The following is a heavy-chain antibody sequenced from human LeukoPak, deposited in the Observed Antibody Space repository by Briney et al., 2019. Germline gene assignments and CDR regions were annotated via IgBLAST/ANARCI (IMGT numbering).Heavy chain of an antibody. D-gene: IGHD1-7*01. J-gene: IGHJ3*02. Sequence: PGGSLRLSCAASGFTFRSSWMSWVRQAPGKGLEWVANIKQDGSEKYYVDSVKGRFTISRDNAKNSLYLQMNSLRAEDTAVYYCARASSLNYDAFDIWGQGTMVTVSS. CDR3: ARASSLNYDAFDI. CDR2: IKQDGSEK. CDR1: GFTFRSSW. V-gene: IGHV3-7*01.